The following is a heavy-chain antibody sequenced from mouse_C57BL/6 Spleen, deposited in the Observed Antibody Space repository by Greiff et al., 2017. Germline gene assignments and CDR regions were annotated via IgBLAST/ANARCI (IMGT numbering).Heavy chain of an antibody. Sequence: EVQLQESGPGLVKPSQSLSLTCSVTGYSITSGYYWNWIRQFPGNKLEWMGYISYDGSNNYNPSLKNRISITRDTSKNQFVLKLKSVTTEDTAPYYCARDGYDGFDYWGQGTTLTVSS. V-gene: IGHV3-6*01. D-gene: IGHD2-2*01. J-gene: IGHJ2*01. CDR1: GYSITSGYY. CDR3: ARDGYDGFDY. CDR2: ISYDGSN.